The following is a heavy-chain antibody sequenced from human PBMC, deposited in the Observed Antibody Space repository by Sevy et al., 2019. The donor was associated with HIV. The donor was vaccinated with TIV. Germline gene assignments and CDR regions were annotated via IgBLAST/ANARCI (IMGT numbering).Heavy chain of an antibody. V-gene: IGHV1-2*02. Sequence: ASVKVSCKASGYTFTGYYMHWMRQAPGQGLEWMGWINPDSGGPTYPPEFQGRVTLTRNTSISTAYMDLSRLKSDDTAVYYCVRDDRDGYFEYWGQGTLVTVSS. CDR2: INPDSGGP. J-gene: IGHJ4*02. CDR3: VRDDRDGYFEY. CDR1: GYTFTGYY.